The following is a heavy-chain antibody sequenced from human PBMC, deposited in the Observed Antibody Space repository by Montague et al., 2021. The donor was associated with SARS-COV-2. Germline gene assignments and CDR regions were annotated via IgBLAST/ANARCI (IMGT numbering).Heavy chain of an antibody. Sequence: SLRLSCAASGFTFSSISMNWVRQAPGKRLEWVSSISSESAYIVYAESVRGRFTIPRDNAQNLLYLQMNSLRAEDTAVYYCARAPDVDTAMVIYYYGMDVWAQGTTVTVSS. CDR2: ISSESAYI. D-gene: IGHD5-18*01. J-gene: IGHJ6*02. CDR1: GFTFSSIS. V-gene: IGHV3-21*01. CDR3: ARAPDVDTAMVIYYYGMDV.